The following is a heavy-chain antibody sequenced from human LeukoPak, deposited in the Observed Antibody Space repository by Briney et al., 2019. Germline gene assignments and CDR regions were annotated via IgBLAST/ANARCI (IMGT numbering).Heavy chain of an antibody. CDR2: INPSGGST. J-gene: IGHJ4*02. V-gene: IGHV1-46*01. D-gene: IGHD6-13*01. CDR3: ASGEYSSSRRFDY. CDR1: GYTFTSYY. Sequence: GASVKVSCKASGYTFTSYYTHWVRQAPGQGLEWMGIINPSGGSTRKAQIFQGRVTMTRDTSTNTVYMELSSLRSEDTAVYYCASGEYSSSRRFDYWGQGTLVTVSS.